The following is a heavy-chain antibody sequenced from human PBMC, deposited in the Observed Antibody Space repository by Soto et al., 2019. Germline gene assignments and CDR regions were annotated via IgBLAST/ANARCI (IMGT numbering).Heavy chain of an antibody. CDR3: VRVRLGAPTRYFDY. J-gene: IGHJ4*02. Sequence: EVQLVESGGGLVQPGGSLRLSCAASRFTFSDHYMDWIRQAPGKGLEWVGRVKNKANNYNTDYAASVKGRFTISRDDSKSSLFLQMNSLRSDDTAVYHCVRVRLGAPTRYFDYWGQGTLVTVSS. CDR1: RFTFSDHY. V-gene: IGHV3-72*01. CDR2: VKNKANNYNT.